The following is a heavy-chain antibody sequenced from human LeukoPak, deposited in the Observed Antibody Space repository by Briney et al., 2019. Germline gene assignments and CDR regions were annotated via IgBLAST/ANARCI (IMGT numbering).Heavy chain of an antibody. V-gene: IGHV3-74*03. CDR2: INTDGIIT. D-gene: IGHD3/OR15-3a*01. J-gene: IGHJ4*02. CDR1: GFTFNSHW. CDR3: ARVSVSGTYFDC. Sequence: PGRSLRLSCAASGFTFNSHWMHWVRQAPGKGLVWVSRINTDGIITTYADSVKGRFTISRDNAKNTLYLQMDSLRAEDTAVYYCARVSVSGTYFDCWGQGTLVTVSS.